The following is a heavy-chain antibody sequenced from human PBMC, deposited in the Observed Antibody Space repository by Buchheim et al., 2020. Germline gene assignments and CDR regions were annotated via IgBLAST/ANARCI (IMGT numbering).Heavy chain of an antibody. CDR3: ARGPYYYDSSGYYSAYYFDY. CDR2: IWYDGSNK. CDR1: GFTFSSYG. Sequence: VQLVESGGGVVQPGRSLRLSCAASGFTFSSYGMHWVRQAPGKGLEWVAVIWYDGSNKYYADSVKGRFTISRDNSKNTLYLQMNSLRAEDTAVYYCARGPYYYDSSGYYSAYYFDYWGQGTL. V-gene: IGHV3-33*01. J-gene: IGHJ4*02. D-gene: IGHD3-22*01.